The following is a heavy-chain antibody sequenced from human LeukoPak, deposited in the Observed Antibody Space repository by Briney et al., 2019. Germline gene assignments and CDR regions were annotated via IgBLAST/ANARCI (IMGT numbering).Heavy chain of an antibody. CDR1: GFPFSDYV. CDR2: IYSGGRT. CDR3: ARAGPSSSWHQFDY. J-gene: IGHJ4*02. Sequence: PGGSLRLSCAASGFPFSDYVMIWARQPPGKGLEWVSVIYSGGRTYYADSVKGRFTISRDNSKNTLYLQMNRLRAEDTAVYYCARAGPSSSWHQFDYWGQGTLVTVSS. V-gene: IGHV3-66*01. D-gene: IGHD6-13*01.